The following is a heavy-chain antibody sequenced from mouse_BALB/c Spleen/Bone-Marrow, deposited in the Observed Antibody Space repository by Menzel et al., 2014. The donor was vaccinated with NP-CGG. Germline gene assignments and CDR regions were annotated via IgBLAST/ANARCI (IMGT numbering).Heavy chain of an antibody. D-gene: IGHD1-2*01. CDR2: ISSGGST. J-gene: IGHJ3*01. V-gene: IGHV5-6-5*01. CDR3: ARAGTTASAWFAC. Sequence: EVKLVESGGGLVKPGGSLKLSCAASGFTFSSYAMSWVRQTPEKRLEWVASISSGGSTYYPDSVKGRFTISRDNARNILYLQMSSLRSEDTAMYYCARAGTTASAWFACWGQGTLVTVSA. CDR1: GFTFSSYA.